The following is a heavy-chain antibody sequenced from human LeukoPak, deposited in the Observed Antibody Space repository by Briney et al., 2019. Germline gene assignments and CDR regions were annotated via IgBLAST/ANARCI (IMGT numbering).Heavy chain of an antibody. Sequence: PGGSLRLSCAASGFTFSSYAMSWVRQAPGKGLEWVSAISGSGGSTYYADSVKGRFTISRDNSKNTLYLQMNSLRAEDTAVYYCAKDLFWRAYCSSTSCYGGDYYYYGMDVWGQGTTVTVSS. CDR2: ISGSGGST. CDR1: GFTFSSYA. V-gene: IGHV3-23*01. D-gene: IGHD2-2*01. J-gene: IGHJ6*02. CDR3: AKDLFWRAYCSSTSCYGGDYYYYGMDV.